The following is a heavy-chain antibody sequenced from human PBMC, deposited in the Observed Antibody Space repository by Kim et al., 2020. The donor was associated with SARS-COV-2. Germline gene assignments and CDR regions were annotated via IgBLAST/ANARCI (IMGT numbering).Heavy chain of an antibody. V-gene: IGHV3-21*01. Sequence: GGSLRLSCAASGFTFSSYSMNWVRQAPGKGLEWVSSISSSSSYIYYADSVKGRFTISRDNAKNSLYLQMNSLRAEDTAVYYCARSYYDILTGYYTWGGLGGMDVWGQGTTVTVSS. J-gene: IGHJ6*02. CDR1: GFTFSSYS. CDR2: ISSSSSYI. D-gene: IGHD3-9*01. CDR3: ARSYYDILTGYYTWGGLGGMDV.